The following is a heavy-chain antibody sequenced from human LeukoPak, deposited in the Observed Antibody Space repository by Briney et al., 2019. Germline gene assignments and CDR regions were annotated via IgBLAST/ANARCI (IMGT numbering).Heavy chain of an antibody. D-gene: IGHD1-20*01. CDR2: ISSDGSNK. J-gene: IGHJ4*02. CDR3: FFPGVTGKVY. CDR1: GFTFSNYA. Sequence: PGRSLRLSCAASGFTFSNYAMHWVRQAPGKGLEWVAVISSDGSNKYYADSVKGRFTISRDNSKNTLYLQMNSLRAADTSVYYCFFPGVTGKVYWGQGTLVTVSS. V-gene: IGHV3-30-3*01.